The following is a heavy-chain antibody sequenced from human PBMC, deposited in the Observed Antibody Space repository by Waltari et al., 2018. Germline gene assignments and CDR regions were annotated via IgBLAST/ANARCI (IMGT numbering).Heavy chain of an antibody. CDR2: IWYELSNK. CDR1: GFTFSSYG. V-gene: IGHV3-33*01. Sequence: QVHLVESGGGVVQPGRSLRLSCAAFGFTFSSYGMHWFRQAPGKGVEGVEVIWYELSNKHYADSVKGRFTISRDNSKNTLYLQMNSLRAEDTAVYYCARNDYNGNSFDYWGQGTLVTVSS. CDR3: ARNDYNGNSFDY. J-gene: IGHJ4*02. D-gene: IGHD3-10*01.